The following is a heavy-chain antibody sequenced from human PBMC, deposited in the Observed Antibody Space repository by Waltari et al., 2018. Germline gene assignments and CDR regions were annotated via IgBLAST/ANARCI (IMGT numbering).Heavy chain of an antibody. CDR2: RRYDGSNK. CDR1: GFTFSSYG. CDR3: AKDGSTMVRGVAPDY. D-gene: IGHD3-10*01. Sequence: QVQLVESGGGVVQPGGSLRLSCAASGFTFSSYGMHWVRQAPGKGLEWVAFRRYDGSNKYYADSVKGRFTISRDNSKNTLYLQMNSLRAEDTAVYYCAKDGSTMVRGVAPDYWGQGTLVTVSS. J-gene: IGHJ4*02. V-gene: IGHV3-30*02.